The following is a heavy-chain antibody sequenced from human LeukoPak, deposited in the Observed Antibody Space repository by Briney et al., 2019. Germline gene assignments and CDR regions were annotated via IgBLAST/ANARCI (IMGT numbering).Heavy chain of an antibody. CDR3: ARPRSSYGSSLFDY. J-gene: IGHJ4*02. CDR2: IYYSGST. Sequence: SETLSLTCTVSGGSISTYYWSWIRQPPGKGLEWIGYIYYSGSTNYNPSLKSRVTISADTSKNQFSLKLSSVTAADTALYYCARPRSSYGSSLFDYWGQGTLVTVSS. CDR1: GGSISTYY. V-gene: IGHV4-59*01. D-gene: IGHD5-18*01.